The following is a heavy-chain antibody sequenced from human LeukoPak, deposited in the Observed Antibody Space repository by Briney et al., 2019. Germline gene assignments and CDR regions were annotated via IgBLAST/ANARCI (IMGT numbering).Heavy chain of an antibody. J-gene: IGHJ4*02. CDR1: GFTFRSYD. V-gene: IGHV3-74*01. Sequence: GGSLRLSCAASGFTFRSYDMHWVRQAPGKGLVWVSRINSDGSSTSYADSVKGRFTISRDNAKNTLYLQMNSLRAEDTAVYYCARLGYSSSWPLDYWGQGTLVTVSS. CDR2: INSDGSST. D-gene: IGHD6-13*01. CDR3: ARLGYSSSWPLDY.